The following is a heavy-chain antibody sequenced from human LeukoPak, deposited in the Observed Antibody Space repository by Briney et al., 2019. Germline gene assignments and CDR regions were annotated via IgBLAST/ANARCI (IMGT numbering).Heavy chain of an antibody. D-gene: IGHD1-1*01. V-gene: IGHV4-38-2*02. CDR2: IYHSGST. CDR1: GYSISSGYY. Sequence: SETLSLTCTVSGYSISSGYYWGWIRQPPGKGLEWIGSIYHSGSTYYNPSLKSRVTISVDTSKNQFSLKVSSVTAADTAVYYCARQGPTEIFDYWGQGALVTVSS. J-gene: IGHJ4*02. CDR3: ARQGPTEIFDY.